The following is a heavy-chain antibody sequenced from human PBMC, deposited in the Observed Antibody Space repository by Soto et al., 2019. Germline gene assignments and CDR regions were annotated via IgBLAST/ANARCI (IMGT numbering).Heavy chain of an antibody. V-gene: IGHV4-34*01. CDR1: GGSFSGYY. CDR3: ARSRITMAPKNAFDI. J-gene: IGHJ3*02. D-gene: IGHD3-10*01. CDR2: INHSGST. Sequence: SETLSLTCAVYGGSFSGYYWSWIRQPPGKGLEWIGEINHSGSTNYNPSLKSRVTISVDTSKNQFSLKLSSVTAADTAVYYCARSRITMAPKNAFDIWGQGTMVTVSS.